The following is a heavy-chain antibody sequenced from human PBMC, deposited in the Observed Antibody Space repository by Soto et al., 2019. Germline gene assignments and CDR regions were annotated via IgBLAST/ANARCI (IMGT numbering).Heavy chain of an antibody. CDR2: IYYSGTT. D-gene: IGHD6-6*01. CDR3: AREPLSIARRPSGDYYFYYGMDV. J-gene: IGHJ6*02. CDR1: GDSISTGDYY. V-gene: IGHV4-30-4*01. Sequence: QVQLQESGPGLVKPSQTLSLICSVSGDSISTGDYYWSWIRQPPGKGLEWIGYIYYSGTTYYNPSLESRITISVEMSKSQFSLKLNSVTAADTAVYYCAREPLSIARRPSGDYYFYYGMDVWGQGTTVTVSS.